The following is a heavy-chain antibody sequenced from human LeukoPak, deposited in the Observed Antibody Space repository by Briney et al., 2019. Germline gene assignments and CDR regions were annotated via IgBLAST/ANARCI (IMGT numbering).Heavy chain of an antibody. V-gene: IGHV4-38-2*02. CDR3: ARDDIVVVPAAILYNWFDP. CDR2: IYHSGST. CDR1: GYSISSGYY. J-gene: IGHJ5*02. D-gene: IGHD2-2*01. Sequence: SETLSLTCTVSGYSISSGYYWGWIRPPPGKGLEWIGSIYHSGSTYYNPSLKSRVTISVDTSKNQFSLKLSSVTAADTAVYYCARDDIVVVPAAILYNWFDPWGQGTLVTVSS.